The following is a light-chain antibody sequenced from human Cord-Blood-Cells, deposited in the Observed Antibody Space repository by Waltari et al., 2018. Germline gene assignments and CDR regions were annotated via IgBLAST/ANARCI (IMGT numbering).Light chain of an antibody. J-gene: IGKJ4*01. CDR3: QQYYSTPLT. V-gene: IGKV4-1*01. Sequence: DIVMTQSPDSLAVSLGERATINCKSRQSVLYSANNKNYLAWYQQKPGQPPKLLIYWASTRESGVPDRFSGSGAGTDFTLTISSLQAEDVAVYYCQQYYSTPLTFGGGTNVEIK. CDR2: WAS. CDR1: QSVLYSANNKNY.